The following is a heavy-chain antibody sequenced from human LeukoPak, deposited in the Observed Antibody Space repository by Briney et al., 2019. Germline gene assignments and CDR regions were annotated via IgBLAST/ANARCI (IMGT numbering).Heavy chain of an antibody. CDR3: AKLREWELPDLFDY. V-gene: IGHV3-53*01. CDR1: GFTVSSNY. Sequence: PGGSLRLSCAASGFTVSSNYMSWVRQAPGKGLEWVSFIYSGGSTYYADSVKGRFTISRDNSKNTLYLQMNSLRAEDTAVYYCAKLREWELPDLFDYWGQGTLVTVSS. CDR2: IYSGGST. D-gene: IGHD1-26*01. J-gene: IGHJ4*02.